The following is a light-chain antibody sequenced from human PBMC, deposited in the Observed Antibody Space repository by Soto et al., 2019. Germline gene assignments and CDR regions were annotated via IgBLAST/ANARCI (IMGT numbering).Light chain of an antibody. Sequence: MVLTQSPGTLSLSPGERATLSCRASQSLTGGYLAWYQQRPGQAPRLLISGASSRATGIPDRFIGRGSGTDFTLTISRVEPEDFAVYYCQQFHSSSWTFGQGTKVEI. V-gene: IGKV3-20*01. CDR2: GAS. J-gene: IGKJ1*01. CDR3: QQFHSSSWT. CDR1: QSLTGGY.